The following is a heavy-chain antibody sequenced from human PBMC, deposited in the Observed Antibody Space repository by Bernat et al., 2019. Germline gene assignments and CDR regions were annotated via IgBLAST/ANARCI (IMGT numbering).Heavy chain of an antibody. CDR2: LSYDGNNK. V-gene: IGHV3-30*03. CDR1: GFTFGSYG. J-gene: IGHJ4*02. CDR3: GRDLSMFQLLFGP. D-gene: IGHD2-2*01. Sequence: QVQLVESGGGVVQPGRSLRLSCAASGFTFGSYGMHWVRQAPGKGLEGVAGLSYDGNNKYYTDSVKGRFTVSRDLSKNTLYLQMNSLRAEDTAVYFCGRDLSMFQLLFGPGGQGTLVTVSS.